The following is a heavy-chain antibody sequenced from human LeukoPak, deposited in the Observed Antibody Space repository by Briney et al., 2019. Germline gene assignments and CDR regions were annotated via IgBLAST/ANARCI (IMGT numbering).Heavy chain of an antibody. J-gene: IGHJ5*02. D-gene: IGHD3-10*01. CDR2: ISYDGSNK. CDR1: GFSFSSYG. CDR3: AKETEYYYGSGSFDP. V-gene: IGHV3-30*18. Sequence: PGGSLRLSCAASGFSFSSYGMHWVRQAPGKGLEWVAVISYDGSNKYNADSVKGRFTISRDNSKNTLYLQMNSLRAEDTAVYYCAKETEYYYGSGSFDPWGQGTLVTVSS.